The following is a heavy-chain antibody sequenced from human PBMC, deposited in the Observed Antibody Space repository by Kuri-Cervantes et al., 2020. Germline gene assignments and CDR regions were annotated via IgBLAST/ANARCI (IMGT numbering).Heavy chain of an antibody. CDR2: ISYDGSNK. V-gene: IGHV3-30*03. Sequence: GGSLRLSCAASGFTFSSYGMHWVRQAPGKGLEWVAVISYDGSNKYYADSVKGRFTISRDNSKNTLYLLMNSLRAEDTAVYYCASAWGGAKGNDVALGFDPWGQGTLVTVSS. D-gene: IGHD1-1*01. J-gene: IGHJ5*02. CDR3: ASAWGGAKGNDVALGFDP. CDR1: GFTFSSYG.